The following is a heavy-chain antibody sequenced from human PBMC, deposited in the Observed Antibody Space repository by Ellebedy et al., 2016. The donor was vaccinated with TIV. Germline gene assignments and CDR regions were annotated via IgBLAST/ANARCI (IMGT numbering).Heavy chain of an antibody. D-gene: IGHD6-6*01. J-gene: IGHJ4*02. V-gene: IGHV3-7*01. CDR2: LKHDGREA. CDR1: GFTFSSYW. CDR3: ARSRYPGARSSFDS. Sequence: GESLKISCVASGFTFSSYWMSWVRQAPGRGLAWVANLKHDGREAYYVDSVKGRFTISRANAKNSLDLQMTSLRVNDTALYHCARSRYPGARSSFDSWGQGTLVTVSS.